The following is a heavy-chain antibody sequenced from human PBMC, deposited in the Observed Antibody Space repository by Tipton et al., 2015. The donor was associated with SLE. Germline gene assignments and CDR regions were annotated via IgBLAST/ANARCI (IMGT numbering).Heavy chain of an antibody. D-gene: IGHD6-13*01. CDR3: ARRRGSSWYEDYFDY. Sequence: TLSLTCTVSGGSISSSNNYWDWIRQSPGKGLEWIAEIDHSGRTRYNPSLKSRVTISVDTSKNQFSLKLNSVTAADTAVYYCARRRGSSWYEDYFDYWGQGTLVTVSS. V-gene: IGHV4-39*07. J-gene: IGHJ4*02. CDR1: GGSISSSNNY. CDR2: IDHSGRT.